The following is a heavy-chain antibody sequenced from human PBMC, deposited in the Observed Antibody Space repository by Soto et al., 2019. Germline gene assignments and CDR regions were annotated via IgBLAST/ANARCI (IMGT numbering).Heavy chain of an antibody. Sequence: QLQLQESGSGLVKPSQTLSLTCAVSGGSISSGGYSWSWIRQPPGKGLEWIGYIYPGGGTYYNPSLKRRVTISVDRSKNQFSLKLSSVTAADTAVYYCAAGGGLPRYYWGQGTLVTVSS. CDR2: IYPGGGT. CDR1: GGSISSGGYS. CDR3: AAGGGLPRYY. J-gene: IGHJ4*02. V-gene: IGHV4-30-2*01. D-gene: IGHD5-12*01.